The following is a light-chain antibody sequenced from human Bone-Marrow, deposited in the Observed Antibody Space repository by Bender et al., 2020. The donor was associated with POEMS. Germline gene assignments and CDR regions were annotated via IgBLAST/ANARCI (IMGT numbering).Light chain of an antibody. J-gene: IGLJ2*01. CDR1: SSDVVAYNY. Sequence: SALTQPASVSGSPGQSISISCTGTSSDVVAYNYVSWYQQYPGKAPKLIIYDVAKRPSGVSNRFSGSKSGSTASLTISGLQPEDEAEYYCSSYTSDDAPVLFGGGTKLTVL. V-gene: IGLV2-14*03. CDR2: DVA. CDR3: SSYTSDDAPVL.